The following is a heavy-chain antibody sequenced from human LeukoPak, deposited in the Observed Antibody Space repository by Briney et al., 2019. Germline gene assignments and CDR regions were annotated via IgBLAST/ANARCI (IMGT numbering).Heavy chain of an antibody. V-gene: IGHV3-9*01. D-gene: IGHD1-26*01. Sequence: PGGSLRLSCAASGFTFDDYAMHWVRQVPGKGLEWVSGISWNSGSIGYADSVKGRFTISRDNAKNSLYLQMNSLRVEYTALYYCVKDSSGSYDSEFDFWGQGTLVTVSS. J-gene: IGHJ4*02. CDR2: ISWNSGSI. CDR3: VKDSSGSYDSEFDF. CDR1: GFTFDDYA.